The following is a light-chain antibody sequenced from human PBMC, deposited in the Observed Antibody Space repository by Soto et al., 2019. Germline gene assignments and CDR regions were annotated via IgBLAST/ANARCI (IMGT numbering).Light chain of an antibody. Sequence: ETVMTQSPATLSVSPGERATFSCRASQSVTSKLAWYQQKLGQAPSLLIYGASTRATVIPARFSGSGSGTEFTLTISSLQSEDFAVYYCQQYNNWPPPITFGQGTRLEIK. CDR1: QSVTSK. J-gene: IGKJ5*01. CDR3: QQYNNWPPPIT. CDR2: GAS. V-gene: IGKV3-15*01.